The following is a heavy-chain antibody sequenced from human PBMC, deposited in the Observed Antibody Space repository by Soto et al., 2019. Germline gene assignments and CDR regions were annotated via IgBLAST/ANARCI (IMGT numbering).Heavy chain of an antibody. D-gene: IGHD5-18*01. CDR2: IIPIFGTA. J-gene: IGHJ6*02. CDR3: ARAPVDTAMGPYYYYGMDV. V-gene: IGHV1-69*01. CDR1: GGTFSSYA. Sequence: QVQLVQSGAEVKKPGSSVKVSCKASGGTFSSYAISWVRQAPGQGLEWMGGIIPIFGTANYAQKFQGRVTIAEEESTSADYMELSSLRSEDTAVYYCARAPVDTAMGPYYYYGMDVWGQGTTVTVSS.